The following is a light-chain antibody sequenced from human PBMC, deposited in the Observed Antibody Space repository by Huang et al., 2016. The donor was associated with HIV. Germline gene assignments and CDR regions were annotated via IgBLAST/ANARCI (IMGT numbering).Light chain of an antibody. CDR3: QQYGSSPPT. V-gene: IGKV3-20*01. CDR1: QSVSSTP. CDR2: GAS. Sequence: EIVLTQSPGTLSLSPGERATLSCRASQSVSSTPLAWYQRKPGQAPRLLIYGASSRATGIPDRFSGSGSGTDFTLTISRLEPEDFAMYYCQQYGSSPPTFGQGTKVEIK. J-gene: IGKJ1*01.